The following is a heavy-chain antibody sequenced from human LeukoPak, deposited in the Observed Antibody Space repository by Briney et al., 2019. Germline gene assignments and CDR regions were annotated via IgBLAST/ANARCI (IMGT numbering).Heavy chain of an antibody. CDR2: IWYDGSNK. CDR1: GFTFSSYA. CDR3: ARGRDGVYDFDY. J-gene: IGHJ4*02. Sequence: PGGSLRLSCAASGFTFSSYAMSWVRQAPGKGLEWVAVIWYDGSNKYYADSVKGRFTISRDNSKNTLYLQMNSLRAEDTAVYYCARGRDGVYDFDYWGQGTLVTVSS. V-gene: IGHV3-33*08. D-gene: IGHD6-13*01.